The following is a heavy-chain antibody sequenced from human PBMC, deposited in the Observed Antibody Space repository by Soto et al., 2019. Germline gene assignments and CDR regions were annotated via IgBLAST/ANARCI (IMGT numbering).Heavy chain of an antibody. CDR3: ARPRDRSNMGEAFDY. V-gene: IGHV3-48*02. CDR2: ISSSSSTI. CDR1: GFTFSSYS. J-gene: IGHJ4*02. Sequence: EVQLVESGGGLVQPGGSLSLSCAASGFTFSSYSMNWVRQAPGKGLEWVSYISSSSSTIYYADSVKGRFTISRDNAKNSLYLQMNSLRDEDTAVYYCARPRDRSNMGEAFDYWGQGTLVTVSS. D-gene: IGHD3-10*01.